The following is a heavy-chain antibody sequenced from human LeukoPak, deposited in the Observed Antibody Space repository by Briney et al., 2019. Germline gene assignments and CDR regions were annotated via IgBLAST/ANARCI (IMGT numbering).Heavy chain of an antibody. V-gene: IGHV7-4-1*02. D-gene: IGHD3-3*01. CDR2: INTNTGNP. Sequence: ASVKVSCKASGYTFTSYAMNWVRQAPGQGLEWMGWINTNTGNPTYAQGFTGRFVFSLDTSVSTAYLQISSLKAEDTAVYYCAREYYDFWSGFVHPWAFDIWGQGTMVTVSS. CDR3: AREYYDFWSGFVHPWAFDI. CDR1: GYTFTSYA. J-gene: IGHJ3*02.